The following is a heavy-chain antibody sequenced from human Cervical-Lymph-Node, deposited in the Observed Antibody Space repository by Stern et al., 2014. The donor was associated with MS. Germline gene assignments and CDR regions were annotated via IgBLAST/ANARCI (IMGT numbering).Heavy chain of an antibody. CDR2: IKSKTDGGAT. CDR1: GFTFTNPC. D-gene: IGHD6-13*01. J-gene: IGHJ5*02. CDR3: TTGPGIALS. Sequence: QLVESGGDLLKPGGSLRLSCVASGFTFTNPCMNWVRQAPGKGLEWVGRIKSKTDGGATDYAAPVKGRFTISRDDSKKTLYLQMNSLKTEDTAVYYCTTGPGIALSWGQGTLVTTSS. V-gene: IGHV3-15*01.